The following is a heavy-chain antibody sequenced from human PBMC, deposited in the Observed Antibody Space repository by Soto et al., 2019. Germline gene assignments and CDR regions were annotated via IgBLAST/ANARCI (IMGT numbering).Heavy chain of an antibody. CDR2: ISSSSSTI. J-gene: IGHJ6*03. CDR3: ARGDMGTTFGNRVYSYYYMDV. Sequence: LRLSCAGSGFTVTSKYMSWVRQAPGKGLEWVSYISSSSSTIYYVDSVKGRFTVSRDNARNSLYLQMNSLRAEDTAVYYCARGDMGTTFGNRVYSYYYMDVCGKGIMLTVS. CDR1: GFTVTSKY. V-gene: IGHV3-48*01. D-gene: IGHD3-16*01.